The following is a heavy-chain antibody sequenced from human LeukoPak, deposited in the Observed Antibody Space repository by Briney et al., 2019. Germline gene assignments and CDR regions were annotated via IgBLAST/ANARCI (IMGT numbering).Heavy chain of an antibody. Sequence: GGSLRLSCAASGFTFSNYGMYWVRQAPGKGLEWVSGLSGSGDITYYTDSVKGRFTISRDNSKNTLYLEMNNLRAEDTALYYCAKEGHSSGWYGGGSLDYWGQGTLVTVSS. D-gene: IGHD6-19*01. CDR3: AKEGHSSGWYGGGSLDY. CDR2: LSGSGDIT. V-gene: IGHV3-23*01. J-gene: IGHJ4*02. CDR1: GFTFSNYG.